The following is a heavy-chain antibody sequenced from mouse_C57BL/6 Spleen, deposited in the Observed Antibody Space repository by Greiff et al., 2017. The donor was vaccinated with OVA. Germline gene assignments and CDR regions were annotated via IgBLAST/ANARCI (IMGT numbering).Heavy chain of an antibody. J-gene: IGHJ1*03. CDR1: GYAFSSYW. V-gene: IGHV1-80*01. Sequence: QVHVKQSGAELVKPGASVKISCEASGYAFSSYWMNWVKQRPGKGLEWIGQIYPGDGDTNYNGKFKGKATLTADTSSRTAYMQRSSLTSEDSAVYFCARDYGSSSHWYFDVGGTGTTVTVSS. CDR3: ARDYGSSSHWYFDV. CDR2: IYPGDGDT. D-gene: IGHD1-1*01.